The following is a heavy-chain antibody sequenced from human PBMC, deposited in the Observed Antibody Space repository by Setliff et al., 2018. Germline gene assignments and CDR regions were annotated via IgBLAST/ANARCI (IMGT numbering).Heavy chain of an antibody. CDR1: GFTFSDYY. D-gene: IGHD3-10*01. CDR2: IKQDGSEK. V-gene: IGHV3-7*01. Sequence: HPGGSLRLSCAASGFTFSDYYMSWIRQAPGKGLEWVANIKQDGSEKYYVDSVKGRFTISRDNAKNSLYLQMNSLRAEDTAVYYCAKYRYYGSGTIINYFDYWGQGTLVTVSS. J-gene: IGHJ4*02. CDR3: AKYRYYGSGTIINYFDY.